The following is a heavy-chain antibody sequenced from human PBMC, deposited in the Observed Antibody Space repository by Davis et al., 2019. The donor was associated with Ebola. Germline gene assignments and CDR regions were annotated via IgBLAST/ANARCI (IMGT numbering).Heavy chain of an antibody. D-gene: IGHD1-26*01. V-gene: IGHV4-34*01. J-gene: IGHJ3*02. CDR2: INHSGST. CDR3: ARPWYSGTYYDAYDI. CDR1: GESFSAYY. Sequence: SETLSLTCTVYGESFSAYYWTWIRQPPGKGLEWIGQINHSGSTNYNPSLKSRVTISVDTSRNQFSLKLSSATAADTAVYYCARPWYSGTYYDAYDIWGQGTMVAVSS.